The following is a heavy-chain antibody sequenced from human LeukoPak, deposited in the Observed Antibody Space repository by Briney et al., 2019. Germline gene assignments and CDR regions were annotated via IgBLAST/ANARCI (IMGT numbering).Heavy chain of an antibody. V-gene: IGHV3-21*01. CDR1: GFTFSSYS. J-gene: IGHJ4*02. CDR2: ISSSSSYI. Sequence: GGSLRLSCAASGFTFSSYSMNWVRQAPGKGLEWVSSISSSSSYIYYADSVKGRFTISRDNSKNTLYLQMNSLRAEDTAVYYCARGANAYDSSGPFDYWGQGTLVTVSS. D-gene: IGHD3-22*01. CDR3: ARGANAYDSSGPFDY.